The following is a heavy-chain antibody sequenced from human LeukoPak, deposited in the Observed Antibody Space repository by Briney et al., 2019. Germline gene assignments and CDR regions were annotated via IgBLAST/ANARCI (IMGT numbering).Heavy chain of an antibody. Sequence: GGSLRLSCAASGFTFSSYGIHWVRQAPGKGLEWVAFIRFDGTSEFYADSVKARFTISRDNSQNTVSLQLNNLRIEDTALYYCAKTSLSDPSGHYYYMDAWGKGTTVTVSS. D-gene: IGHD3-3*01. CDR2: IRFDGTSE. CDR1: GFTFSSYG. CDR3: AKTSLSDPSGHYYYMDA. V-gene: IGHV3-30*02. J-gene: IGHJ6*03.